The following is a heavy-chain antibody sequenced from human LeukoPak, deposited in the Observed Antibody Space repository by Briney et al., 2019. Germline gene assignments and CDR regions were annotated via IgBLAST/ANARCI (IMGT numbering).Heavy chain of an antibody. Sequence: ASVKVSCKASGYTFTSYGISWVRQAPGQGLEWMGWISAYNGNTNYAQKLQGRVTMTTDTSTSTAYMELRSLRSDDTAVYYCARDVSNRYYDFWSGYPDYYYYMDVRGKGTTDTVSS. D-gene: IGHD3-3*01. J-gene: IGHJ6*03. CDR3: ARDVSNRYYDFWSGYPDYYYYMDV. CDR2: ISAYNGNT. V-gene: IGHV1-18*01. CDR1: GYTFTSYG.